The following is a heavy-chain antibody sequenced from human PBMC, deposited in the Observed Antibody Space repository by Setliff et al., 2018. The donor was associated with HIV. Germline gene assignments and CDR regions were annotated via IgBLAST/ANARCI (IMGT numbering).Heavy chain of an antibody. Sequence: SETLSLTCTVSGDSITTNYWSWIRQSPGKGLEWIGSIYYGGSTNYNPSLKSRVTISLDTSRNQVFLNLTSVTAADTALYYCVRQLASGFWAFDIWGQGTMVTVSS. CDR1: GDSITTNY. CDR3: VRQLASGFWAFDI. CDR2: IYYGGST. J-gene: IGHJ3*02. D-gene: IGHD3-22*01. V-gene: IGHV4-59*08.